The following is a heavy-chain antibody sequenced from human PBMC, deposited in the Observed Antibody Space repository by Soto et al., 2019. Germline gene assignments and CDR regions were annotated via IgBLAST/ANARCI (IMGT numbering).Heavy chain of an antibody. V-gene: IGHV4-39*02. D-gene: IGHD2-2*01. CDR2: LYHIGST. CDR1: GGSISSTFYY. CDR3: RSSTSCYDESCVDV. J-gene: IGHJ6*02. Sequence: KPSETLSLTCTVSGGSISSTFYYWAWIRQPPGRGLEWIGSLYHIGSTHYNTSLKSRVTISVDTSKNHFSLELSSVTAADTAIYYCRSSTSCYDESCVDVWGQGTMVTVSS.